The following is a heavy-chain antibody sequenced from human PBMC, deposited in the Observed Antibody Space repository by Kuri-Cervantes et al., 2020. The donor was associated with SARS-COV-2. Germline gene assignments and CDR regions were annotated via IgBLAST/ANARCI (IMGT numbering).Heavy chain of an antibody. D-gene: IGHD6-25*01. V-gene: IGHV3-11*06. CDR2: ISSSSSYT. J-gene: IGHJ5*02. Sequence: GESLKISCAASGFTFSDYYMSWIRQAPGKGLEWVSYISSSSSYTSYADSVKGRFTISRDNAKNTLYLQMNSLRAEDTAVYYCAIIAAPRSDWFDPWGQGTLVTVSS. CDR1: GFTFSDYY. CDR3: AIIAAPRSDWFDP.